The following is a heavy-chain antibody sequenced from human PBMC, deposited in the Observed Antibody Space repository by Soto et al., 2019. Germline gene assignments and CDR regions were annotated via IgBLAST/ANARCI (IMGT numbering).Heavy chain of an antibody. CDR1: GGSISSYY. D-gene: IGHD3-22*01. Sequence: SETLSLTCTVSGGSISSYYWSWIRQPPGKGLEWIGYIYYSGSTNYNPSLKSRVTISVDTSKNQFSLKLSSVTAADTAVYYCARASGYTNYYYYGMDVWGQGTTVTVSS. CDR3: ARASGYTNYYYYGMDV. J-gene: IGHJ6*02. CDR2: IYYSGST. V-gene: IGHV4-59*01.